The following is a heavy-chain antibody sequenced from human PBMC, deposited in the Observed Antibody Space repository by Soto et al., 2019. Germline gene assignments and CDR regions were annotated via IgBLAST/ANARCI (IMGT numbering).Heavy chain of an antibody. CDR1: GYTFTSYD. CDR3: ALRTIAPTPFSYYYMDV. J-gene: IGHJ6*03. CDR2: MNPNSGNT. D-gene: IGHD2-15*01. V-gene: IGHV1-8*01. Sequence: ASVKVSFKASGYTFTSYDINWVRQATGQGLEWMGWMNPNSGNTGYAQKFQGRVTMTRNTSISTAYMELSSLRSEDTAVYYCALRTIAPTPFSYYYMDVWGKGTTVTVSS.